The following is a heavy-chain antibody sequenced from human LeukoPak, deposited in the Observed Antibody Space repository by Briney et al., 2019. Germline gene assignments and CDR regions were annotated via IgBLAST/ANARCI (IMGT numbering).Heavy chain of an antibody. J-gene: IGHJ4*02. CDR2: ISWNSGSI. V-gene: IGHV3-9*01. Sequence: LSGGSLRLSCAASGFTFDDYAMHWVRQAPGKSLEWVSGISWNSGSIGYADSVKGRFTISRDNAKNSLYLQMNSLRAEDTALYYCAKGYDILTGYYIASFDYWGQGTLVTVSS. D-gene: IGHD3-9*01. CDR1: GFTFDDYA. CDR3: AKGYDILTGYYIASFDY.